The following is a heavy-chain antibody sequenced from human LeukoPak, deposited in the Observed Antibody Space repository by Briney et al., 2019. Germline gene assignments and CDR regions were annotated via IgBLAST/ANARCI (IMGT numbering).Heavy chain of an antibody. V-gene: IGHV1-24*01. J-gene: IGHJ5*02. CDR3: ATAAASRLYSSKNWFDP. Sequence: ASVKVSCKVSGYTLTELSMHWVRQAPGKGLEWMGGFDPEDGETVYAQKFQGRVTMHEDTSTDTAYTELSSLRSEDTAVYYCATAAASRLYSSKNWFDPWGQGTLVTVSS. CDR2: FDPEDGET. D-gene: IGHD6-13*01. CDR1: GYTLTELS.